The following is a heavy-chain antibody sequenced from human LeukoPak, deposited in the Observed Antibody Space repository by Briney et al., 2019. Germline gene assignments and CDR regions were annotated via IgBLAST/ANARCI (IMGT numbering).Heavy chain of an antibody. CDR2: IYYSGST. CDR1: GGSISGYY. J-gene: IGHJ6*03. D-gene: IGHD3-9*01. V-gene: IGHV4-59*01. Sequence: SETLSLTGTVSGGSISGYYWSWIRQPPGKGLEGIGYIYYSGSTNYNPSLKSRVTISVDTSKNQFSLKLSSVTAADTAVYYCARGHDTYYYYYYMDVWGKGTTVTVSS. CDR3: ARGHDTYYYYYYMDV.